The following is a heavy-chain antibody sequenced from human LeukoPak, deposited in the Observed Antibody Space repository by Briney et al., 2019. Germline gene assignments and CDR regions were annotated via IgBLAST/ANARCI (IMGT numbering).Heavy chain of an antibody. J-gene: IGHJ4*02. CDR3: ARSTSGSYLYYFDY. D-gene: IGHD1-26*01. CDR1: GGSISSSSYY. CDR2: IYYSGST. V-gene: IGHV4-39*01. Sequence: PSETLSLTCTVSGGSISSSSYYWGWIRQPPGKGLEWIGSIYYSGSTYYNPSLKSRVTISVDTSKNQFSLKLSSVTAADTAVYYCARSTSGSYLYYFDYWGQGTLVTVSS.